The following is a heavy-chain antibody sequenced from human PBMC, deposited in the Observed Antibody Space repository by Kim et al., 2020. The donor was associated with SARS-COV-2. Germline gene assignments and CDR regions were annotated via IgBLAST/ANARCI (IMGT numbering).Heavy chain of an antibody. CDR2: ISYDGSNK. CDR3: ACIPRGYSYGYFDY. J-gene: IGHJ4*02. V-gene: IGHV3-30*04. D-gene: IGHD5-18*01. Sequence: GGSLRLSCAASGFTFSSYAMHWVRQAPGKGLEWVAVISYDGSNKYYADSVKGRFTISRDNSKNTLYLQMNSLRAEDTAVYYCACIPRGYSYGYFDYWGQGTLVTVSS. CDR1: GFTFSSYA.